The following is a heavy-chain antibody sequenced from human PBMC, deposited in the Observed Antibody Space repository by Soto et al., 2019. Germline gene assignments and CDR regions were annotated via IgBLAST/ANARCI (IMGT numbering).Heavy chain of an antibody. Sequence: GGSLRLSCAASGFTFSNYGIHWVRQAPGKGLEWVAVIWYDGSNKYYADSVKGRFTVSRDNAKNSVYLQLTSLRVEDTALYYCARGGFSYGTGIEHWGQGALVTVSS. CDR2: IWYDGSNK. CDR1: GFTFSNYG. V-gene: IGHV3-33*01. D-gene: IGHD5-18*01. J-gene: IGHJ5*02. CDR3: ARGGFSYGTGIEH.